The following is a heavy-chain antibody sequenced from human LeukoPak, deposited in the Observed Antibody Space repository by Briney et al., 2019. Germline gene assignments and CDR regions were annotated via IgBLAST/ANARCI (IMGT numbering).Heavy chain of an antibody. Sequence: SETLSLTCTVSGGSISTSNYYWGWIRQPPGKGLEWIGNIYSGSTYYSPSVKSRVTISLDTSRNQFSLKLNSVTAADTAVYYCARGPPRTYCGGDCYDYWGQGTLVTVSS. V-gene: IGHV4-39*07. J-gene: IGHJ4*02. D-gene: IGHD2-21*01. CDR3: ARGPPRTYCGGDCYDY. CDR1: GGSISTSNYY. CDR2: IYSGST.